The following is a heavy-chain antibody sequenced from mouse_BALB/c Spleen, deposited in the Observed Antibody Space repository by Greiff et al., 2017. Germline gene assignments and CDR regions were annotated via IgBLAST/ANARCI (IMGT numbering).Heavy chain of an antibody. CDR1: GFTFTDYY. Sequence: EVMLVESGGGLVQPGGSLRLSCATSGFTFTDYYMSWVRQPPGKALEWLGFIRNKANGYTTEYSASVKGRFTISRDNSQSILYLQMNTLRAEDSATYYCARDKYYGPYYAMDYWGQGTSVTVSS. V-gene: IGHV7-3*02. D-gene: IGHD1-2*01. CDR2: IRNKANGYTT. J-gene: IGHJ4*01. CDR3: ARDKYYGPYYAMDY.